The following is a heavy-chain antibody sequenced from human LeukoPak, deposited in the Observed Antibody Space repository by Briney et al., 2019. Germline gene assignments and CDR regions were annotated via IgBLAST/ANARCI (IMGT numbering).Heavy chain of an antibody. CDR2: ISYDGTNK. V-gene: IGHV3-30*18. D-gene: IGHD3-10*01. CDR1: GFSFSSYG. J-gene: IGHJ3*02. CDR3: AKDYTIFTMASDAFDI. Sequence: GGSLRLSCAASGFSFSSYGMHWVRQAPGKGLEWVAVISYDGTNKQFAESVQGRFTISRDSSKNALYLQMNSVRGDDTAVYYCAKDYTIFTMASDAFDIWGQGTMVTVSS.